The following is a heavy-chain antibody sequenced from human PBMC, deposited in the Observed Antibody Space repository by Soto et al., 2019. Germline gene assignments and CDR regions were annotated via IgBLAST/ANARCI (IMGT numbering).Heavy chain of an antibody. D-gene: IGHD5-12*01. V-gene: IGHV4-34*01. CDR2: INHSGST. CDR1: GGSISSYY. Sequence: SETLSLTCTVSGGSISSYYWSLIRQPPGTGLEWIGEINHSGSTNYNPSLKSRVTISVDTSKNQFSLKLTSVTAADTAVYYCARDYYRFNSGYGFSMDVWGQGTTVTVSS. CDR3: ARDYYRFNSGYGFSMDV. J-gene: IGHJ6*02.